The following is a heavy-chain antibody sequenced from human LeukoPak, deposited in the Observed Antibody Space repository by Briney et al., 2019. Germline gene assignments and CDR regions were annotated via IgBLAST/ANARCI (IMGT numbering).Heavy chain of an antibody. D-gene: IGHD2-21*02. CDR3: ARSRGDPEFDY. CDR2: ISSSSSYI. V-gene: IGHV3-21*01. CDR1: GFTFSSYS. Sequence: GGSLRLSCAASGFTFSSYSMNWVRQAPGKGLEWVSSISSSSSYIYYADSVKGRFTTSRDNAKNSLYLQMNSLRAEDTAVYYCARSRGDPEFDYWGQGTLVTISP. J-gene: IGHJ4*02.